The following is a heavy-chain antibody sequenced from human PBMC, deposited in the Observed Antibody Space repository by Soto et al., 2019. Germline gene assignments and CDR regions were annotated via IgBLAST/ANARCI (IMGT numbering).Heavy chain of an antibody. V-gene: IGHV4-31*03. CDR1: GGSISSGGYY. D-gene: IGHD3-10*01. Sequence: PSETLSLTCTVSGGSISSGGYYWSWMRQHPGKGLEWIGYIYYSGSTYYNPSLKSRVTISVDTSNNQFCLKLSSVTAADTAVYYSARDRRGCRGYYGSGSCGYFDHWGQGTLVTVSS. CDR2: IYYSGST. J-gene: IGHJ4*02. CDR3: ARDRRGCRGYYGSGSCGYFDH.